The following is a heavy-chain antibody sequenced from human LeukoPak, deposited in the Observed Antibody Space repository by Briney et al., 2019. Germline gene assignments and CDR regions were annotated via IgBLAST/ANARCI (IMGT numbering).Heavy chain of an antibody. D-gene: IGHD2/OR15-2a*01. Sequence: PSETLSLTCTVSGGSISSGTYYWGWIRQPPGKGLEWIGSMCYGGTSYYNPSLKTRVTASVDTSKNQFSLRVSSVTAADTAVYYCASLPKYVSALKAFDIWGQGTMVTVSS. CDR1: GGSISSGTYY. CDR2: MCYGGTS. CDR3: ASLPKYVSALKAFDI. J-gene: IGHJ3*02. V-gene: IGHV4-39*01.